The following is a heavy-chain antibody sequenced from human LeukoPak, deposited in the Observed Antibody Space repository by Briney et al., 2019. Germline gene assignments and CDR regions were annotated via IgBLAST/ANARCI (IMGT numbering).Heavy chain of an antibody. Sequence: SQTPSLTCAISGDIVSSDSAAWNWIGQSPSRGLEWLGRTYYRSKWFNDYAVSVRGRITINPDTPKNQFSLQLNSVTPEDTAVYYCTRELYGLDSWGQGTLVTVSS. CDR3: TRELYGLDS. V-gene: IGHV6-1*01. J-gene: IGHJ4*02. CDR2: TYYRSKWFN. CDR1: GDIVSSDSAA. D-gene: IGHD2/OR15-2a*01.